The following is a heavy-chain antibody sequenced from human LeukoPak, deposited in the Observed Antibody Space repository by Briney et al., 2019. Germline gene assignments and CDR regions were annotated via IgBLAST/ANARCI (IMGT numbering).Heavy chain of an antibody. J-gene: IGHJ4*02. CDR1: GFTFSTYA. D-gene: IGHD2-2*01. V-gene: IGHV3-66*01. Sequence: GGSLRLSCTASGFTFSTYAMSWVRQAPGKGLEWVSVIYTGGSTYYADSVKGRFTISRDNSKNTLSLQMNSLRAEDTAVYYCARAAPHPAAIPNWGQGALVTVSS. CDR2: IYTGGST. CDR3: ARAAPHPAAIPN.